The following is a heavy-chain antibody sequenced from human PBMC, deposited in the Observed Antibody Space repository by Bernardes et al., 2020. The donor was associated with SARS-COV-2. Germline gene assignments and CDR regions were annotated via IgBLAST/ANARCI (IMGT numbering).Heavy chain of an antibody. CDR3: AREEDVLLWFGDHRRLYYGMDV. J-gene: IGHJ6*02. CDR2: INSDGSST. V-gene: IGHV3-74*01. D-gene: IGHD3-10*01. Sequence: GGSLRLSCAASGFTFSSYWMHWVRQAPGKGLVWVSRINSDGSSTSYADSVKGRFTISRDNAKNTLYLQMNSLRAEDTAVYYCAREEDVLLWFGDHRRLYYGMDVWGQGTTVTVSS. CDR1: GFTFSSYW.